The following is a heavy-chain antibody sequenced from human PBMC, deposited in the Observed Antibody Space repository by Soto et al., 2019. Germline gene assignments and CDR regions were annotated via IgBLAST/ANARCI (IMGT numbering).Heavy chain of an antibody. J-gene: IGHJ6*02. CDR1: GGSINYSY. Sequence: TLSLTCTVSGGSINYSYWTWIRQPPGKGLEWIGYISYTGSANYNASLKSRLTISVDTSKNQFSLKLSSVTAADTALYYCARVNYGDYYYGMDVWGQGTTVTVSS. CDR3: ARVNYGDYYYGMDV. V-gene: IGHV4-59*01. D-gene: IGHD4-17*01. CDR2: ISYTGSA.